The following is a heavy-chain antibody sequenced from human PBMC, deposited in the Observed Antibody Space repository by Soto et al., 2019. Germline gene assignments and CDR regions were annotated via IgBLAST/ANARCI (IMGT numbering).Heavy chain of an antibody. J-gene: IGHJ6*02. D-gene: IGHD1-26*01. CDR3: VRDPSGHGMDV. V-gene: IGHV3-13*01. Sequence: EVQLVESGGRLVQPGESLRLSCVASGFTFSNYDMHWIRQATGKGLEWDADIGKAGDTYYLDSVKGRFTISRENAKNSLYLQMNSLRVEDTAVYYCVRDPSGHGMDVWGHGTTVTVSS. CDR1: GFTFSNYD. CDR2: IGKAGDT.